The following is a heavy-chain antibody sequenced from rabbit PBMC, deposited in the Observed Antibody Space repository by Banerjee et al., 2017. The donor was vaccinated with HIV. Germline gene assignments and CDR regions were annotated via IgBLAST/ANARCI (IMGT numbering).Heavy chain of an antibody. CDR2: ISTGSSGKT. V-gene: IGHV1S45*01. CDR3: ARDVAGSGWYFNL. D-gene: IGHD8-1*01. CDR1: GFSFSSRYY. J-gene: IGHJ4*01. Sequence: QEQLVESGGGLVQAAGSLTPTGTASGFSFSSRYYMCWAPQAPGKGLEWNACISTGSSGKTYYASWAKGRFTISKTSSTTVTLQMTSLTAADTATYFCARDVAGSGWYFNLWGPGTLVTVS.